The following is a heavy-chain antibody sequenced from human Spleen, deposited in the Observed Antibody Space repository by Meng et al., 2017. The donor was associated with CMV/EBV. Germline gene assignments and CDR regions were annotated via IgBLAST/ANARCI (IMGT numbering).Heavy chain of an antibody. Sequence: GGSLRLSCAASGFTFTTYAMSWVRQFPGKRLEWVSAISGSGGSTYYADSVKGRFTISRDNSKNTLYLQMNSLRAEDTAVYYCAKDSIPDISYYYYGMDVWGQGTTVTVSS. CDR2: ISGSGGST. J-gene: IGHJ6*02. D-gene: IGHD3-9*01. CDR1: GFTFTTYA. CDR3: AKDSIPDISYYYYGMDV. V-gene: IGHV3-23*01.